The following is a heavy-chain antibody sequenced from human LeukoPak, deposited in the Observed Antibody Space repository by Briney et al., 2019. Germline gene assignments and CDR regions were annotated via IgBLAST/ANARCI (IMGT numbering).Heavy chain of an antibody. J-gene: IGHJ4*02. CDR3: AKDRPTWPIDY. D-gene: IGHD5-12*01. V-gene: IGHV3-23*01. Sequence: PGGSLRLSCAASGFTFTSYSMSWVRQAPGKGLEWVSAISRSGANTYYADSVKGRFTISRDNSKNTLYLQMNSLRAEDTAVYYCAKDRPTWPIDYWGQGTLVTVSS. CDR1: GFTFTSYS. CDR2: ISRSGANT.